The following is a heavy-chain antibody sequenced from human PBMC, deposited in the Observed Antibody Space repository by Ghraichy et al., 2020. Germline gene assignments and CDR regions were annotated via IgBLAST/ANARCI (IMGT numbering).Heavy chain of an antibody. J-gene: IGHJ5*02. D-gene: IGHD4-17*01. V-gene: IGHV4-39*01. CDR1: GDSISSSGYY. CDR3: ARRVTTVTTTWFDP. CDR2: MYYSGST. Sequence: GSLSLTCTVSGDSISSSGYYWDWIRQPPGKGLEWIASMYYSGSTYYNPSLKSRVTKSIDTSKNQFSLNLNSVTAADTAVYYCARRVTTVTTTWFDPWGQGTLVTVSS.